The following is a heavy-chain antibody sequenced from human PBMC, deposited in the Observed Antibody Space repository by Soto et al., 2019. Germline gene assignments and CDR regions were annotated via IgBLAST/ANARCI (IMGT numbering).Heavy chain of an antibody. CDR1: GGSITTGGTY. CDR3: ASGTFITISFDF. D-gene: IGHD3-9*01. J-gene: IGHJ4*01. V-gene: IGHV4-31*03. CDR2: IYYTGAA. Sequence: SETLSLTCSVSGGSITTGGTYWSWARLLPGKGLQWVGYIYYTGAAYYNPALKSRVTISLDTSENRFSLKLTSVTAADTAVYYCASGTFITISFDFWGHGRQVTVSS.